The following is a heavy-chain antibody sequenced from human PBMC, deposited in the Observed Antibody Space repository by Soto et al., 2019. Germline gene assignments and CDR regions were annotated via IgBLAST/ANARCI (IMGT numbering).Heavy chain of an antibody. Sequence: RSLTCTVSGDSMSEYFWSWVRQSPGKGLEWIGYIYSLGSTDYNPALKSRVTISVDTSKRQFSLKLSSVTAADTAIYYCARDGYDGSGSPYPAYWGPGIQVTVSS. J-gene: IGHJ4*02. CDR3: ARDGYDGSGSPYPAY. CDR1: GDSMSEYF. CDR2: IYSLGST. D-gene: IGHD3-10*01. V-gene: IGHV4-59*01.